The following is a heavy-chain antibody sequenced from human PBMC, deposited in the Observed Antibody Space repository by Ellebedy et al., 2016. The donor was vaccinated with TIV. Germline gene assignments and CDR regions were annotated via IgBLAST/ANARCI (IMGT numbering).Heavy chain of an antibody. CDR2: INPNSGGT. CDR1: GYTFTGYY. CDR3: ARARSSGYYRCIDY. Sequence: AASVKVSCKASGYTFTGYYMHWVRQAPGQGLEWMGWINPNSGGTNYAQKFQGRVTMTRDTSISTAYMELSRLRSDDTAVYYCARARSSGYYRCIDYWGQGTLVTVSS. V-gene: IGHV1-2*02. J-gene: IGHJ4*02. D-gene: IGHD3-22*01.